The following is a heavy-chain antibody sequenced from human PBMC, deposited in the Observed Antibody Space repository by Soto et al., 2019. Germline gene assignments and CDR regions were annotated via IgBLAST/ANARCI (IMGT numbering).Heavy chain of an antibody. D-gene: IGHD3-3*01. CDR2: IKQDGSEK. CDR1: GFTFSSYW. V-gene: IGHV3-7*05. Sequence: EVQLVESGGGLVQPGGSLRLSCAASGFTFSSYWMSWVRQAPGKGLEWVANIKQDGSEKYYVDSVKGRFTISRDNAKNSLYLQMNSLRAEDTAVYYCARDQDRWSGSYYYGMDVWGQGTTVTVSS. CDR3: ARDQDRWSGSYYYGMDV. J-gene: IGHJ6*02.